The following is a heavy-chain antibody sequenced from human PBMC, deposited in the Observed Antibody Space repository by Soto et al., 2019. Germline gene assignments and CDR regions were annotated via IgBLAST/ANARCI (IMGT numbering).Heavy chain of an antibody. V-gene: IGHV1-69*02. CDR1: GGTFSSYT. CDR3: ARGAVYLPVGFGEGGFDP. J-gene: IGHJ5*02. Sequence: QVQLVQSGAEVKKPGSSVKVSCKASGGTFSSYTISWVRQAPGQGLEWMGRIIPILGIANYAKKFQGRVTITADKSTRTAYMELSSLRSEDTAVYYCARGAVYLPVGFGEGGFDPWGKGTLVTVSS. D-gene: IGHD3-10*01. CDR2: IIPILGIA.